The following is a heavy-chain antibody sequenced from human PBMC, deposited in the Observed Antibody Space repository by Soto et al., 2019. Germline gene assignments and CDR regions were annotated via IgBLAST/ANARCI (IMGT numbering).Heavy chain of an antibody. D-gene: IGHD2-21*01. J-gene: IGHJ6*02. CDR1: GDSISRYS. V-gene: IGHV4-59*08. CDR3: AASCVACGGFNYYGMDV. CDR2: IYYSGST. Sequence: ETLSLTCNVSGDSISRYSWSWIRQPPGKGREWIGHIYYSGSTSYNPSLTSRVSISADTSKNQFSLKLNSVTAADTAVYYCAASCVACGGFNYYGMDVWGQGTTVTVS.